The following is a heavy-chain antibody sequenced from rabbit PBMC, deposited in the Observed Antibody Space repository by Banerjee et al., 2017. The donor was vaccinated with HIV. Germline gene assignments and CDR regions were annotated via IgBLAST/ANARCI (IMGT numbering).Heavy chain of an antibody. CDR2: IYTGSATT. CDR3: AKYIRYYAYGYAAYGKL. D-gene: IGHD6-1*01. Sequence: QQHLEESGGGLVKPGGTLTLTCKASGIDFSADYYLCWVRQAPGKGLELIGCIYTGSATTWYTSWVNGRFTISRSTSLNTVDLKMTSLTVVDTATYFCAKYIRYYAYGYAAYGKLWGPGTLVTVS. J-gene: IGHJ6*01. V-gene: IGHV1S43*01. CDR1: GIDFSADYY.